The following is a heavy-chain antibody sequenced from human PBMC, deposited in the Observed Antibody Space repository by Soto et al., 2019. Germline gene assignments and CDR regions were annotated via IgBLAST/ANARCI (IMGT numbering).Heavy chain of an antibody. CDR2: INPSGGST. CDR3: AGLADIVVVPAVTDSRDDAFDI. J-gene: IGHJ3*02. D-gene: IGHD2-2*01. CDR1: GFTFTSYY. Sequence: ASAKVSSKASGFTFTSYYMHWVRQAPGQGLEWMGIINPSGGSTSYAQKFQGRVTMTRDTSTSTVYMELSSLRSEDTAVYYCAGLADIVVVPAVTDSRDDAFDIWGQGTMVTVSS. V-gene: IGHV1-46*03.